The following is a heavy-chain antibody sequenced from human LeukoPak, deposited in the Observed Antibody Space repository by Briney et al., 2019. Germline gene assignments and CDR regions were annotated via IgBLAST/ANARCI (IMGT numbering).Heavy chain of an antibody. CDR1: GYNFSPYW. Sequence: PGGSLRLSCVASGYNFSPYWMSWVRQTPGKGLEWVASISNGGYATYYTDSVRGRFTISRDGAKNSLFLHMNGLGADDTAVYYCTRENYVPDSWGQGDLVTVSS. CDR3: TRENYVPDS. V-gene: IGHV3-7*03. D-gene: IGHD3-10*02. J-gene: IGHJ4*02. CDR2: ISNGGYAT.